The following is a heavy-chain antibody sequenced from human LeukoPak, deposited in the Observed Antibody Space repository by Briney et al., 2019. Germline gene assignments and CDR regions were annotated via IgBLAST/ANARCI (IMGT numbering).Heavy chain of an antibody. CDR3: ARARADYGDNRDWFDP. J-gene: IGHJ5*02. D-gene: IGHD4-23*01. CDR1: GFTFSTYG. Sequence: GGSLRLSCAASGFTFSTYGMHWVRQAPGKGLEWVAVIWYDGSNKYYADSVEGRFTISRDNSRNTLYLQMNSLTVEDTAVYYCARARADYGDNRDWFDPWGQGILVTVSS. V-gene: IGHV3-33*01. CDR2: IWYDGSNK.